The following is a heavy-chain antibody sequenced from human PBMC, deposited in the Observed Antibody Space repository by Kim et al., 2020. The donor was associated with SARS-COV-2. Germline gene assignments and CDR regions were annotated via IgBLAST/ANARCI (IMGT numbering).Heavy chain of an antibody. V-gene: IGHV3-7*01. CDR2: IKQDGSEK. CDR3: ARDRYSVTMVRGVSRGYGMDV. CDR1: GFTFSSYW. J-gene: IGHJ6*02. D-gene: IGHD3-10*01. Sequence: GGSLRLSCAASGFTFSSYWMSWVRQAPGKGLEWVANIKQDGSEKYYVDSVKGRFTISRDNAKNSLYLRMNSLRAEDTAVYYCARDRYSVTMVRGVSRGYGMDVWGQGTTVTVSS.